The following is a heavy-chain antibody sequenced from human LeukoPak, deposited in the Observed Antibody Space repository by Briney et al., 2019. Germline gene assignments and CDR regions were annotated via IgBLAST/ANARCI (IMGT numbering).Heavy chain of an antibody. Sequence: GESLKISCQGSGYSFTNYWIGWVRQKPGIGLEWMGIIYPGDSETRYNPSFRGEVTMSVDKSSTTAYLQWSSLKASDIAIYFCVKPQSVAGTIGAFDVWGKGTMVTVSS. CDR3: VKPQSVAGTIGAFDV. D-gene: IGHD6-19*01. CDR1: GYSFTNYW. CDR2: IYPGDSET. V-gene: IGHV5-51*01. J-gene: IGHJ3*01.